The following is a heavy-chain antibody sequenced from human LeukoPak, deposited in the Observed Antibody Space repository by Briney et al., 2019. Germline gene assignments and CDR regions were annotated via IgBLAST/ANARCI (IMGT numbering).Heavy chain of an antibody. Sequence: QSGGSLRLSCVASGFTFSSNGMHWVRQAPGKGLEWVTFIQYDGSKKYYADSVKGRFTISRDNSKNTLDLEMNSLRAEDTAVYYCAKDIGSYYDYWGQGTLVTVSS. CDR3: AKDIGSYYDY. J-gene: IGHJ4*02. D-gene: IGHD3-10*01. CDR2: IQYDGSKK. CDR1: GFTFSSNG. V-gene: IGHV3-30*02.